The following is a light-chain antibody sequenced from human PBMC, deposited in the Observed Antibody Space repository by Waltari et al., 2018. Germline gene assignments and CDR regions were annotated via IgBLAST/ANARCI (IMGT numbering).Light chain of an antibody. Sequence: DIQMTQAPSTLSASVGDRVIFSCRASQSISKGLAWYQQKPGKAPKLLIYKASTLESGVPSRFSGSGSGTEFTLTISSLQPEDCATYYCQQYNSYSLLSFGGGTKVEIK. CDR3: QQYNSYSLLS. V-gene: IGKV1-5*03. CDR1: QSISKG. CDR2: KAS. J-gene: IGKJ4*01.